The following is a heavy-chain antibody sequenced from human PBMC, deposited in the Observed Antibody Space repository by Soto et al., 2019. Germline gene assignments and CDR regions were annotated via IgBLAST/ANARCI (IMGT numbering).Heavy chain of an antibody. CDR3: ARIHRYGGRGVDFDY. D-gene: IGHD2-15*01. CDR2: IDWDDAK. CDR1: GFSLSSYGMC. J-gene: IGHJ4*02. Sequence: SGPTLVNPTQTLTLTCTFSGFSLSSYGMCVSWIRQPPGKALEWLARIDWDDAKFYSTSLRSRLTISRDTSKNQVVLTVTNMDPEDTATYYCARIHRYGGRGVDFDYWGQGTLVTVSS. V-gene: IGHV2-70*17.